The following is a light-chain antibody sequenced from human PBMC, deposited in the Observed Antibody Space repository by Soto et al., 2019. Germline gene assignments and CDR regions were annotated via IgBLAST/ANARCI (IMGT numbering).Light chain of an antibody. J-gene: IGKJ1*01. Sequence: EIVITQSPATLSVSPGDRATLSCRANQSVRSNLAWYQQRPGQAPRLLIYGASTRAAGVPARFSGSGSGTEFTLTISSLQSEDFAVYYCQQYNNWPQTFGQGTKVDI. CDR3: QQYNNWPQT. V-gene: IGKV3-15*01. CDR1: QSVRSN. CDR2: GAS.